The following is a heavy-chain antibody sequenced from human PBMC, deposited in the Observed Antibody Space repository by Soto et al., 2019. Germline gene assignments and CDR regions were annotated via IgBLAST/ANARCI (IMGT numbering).Heavy chain of an antibody. J-gene: IGHJ4*02. CDR3: AKVGFHDSLFRY. CDR1: GFTFTNYA. D-gene: IGHD3-22*01. V-gene: IGHV3-23*01. Sequence: EVHLLESGGGLVQPGGSLRLSCAASGFTFTNYAMSWVRQAPGKGLEWVSAISGSGDNTYYADSVKGRFTISSDISKNTLYLQMNSLRAEDTAVYYCAKVGFHDSLFRYWGQGTLVTVSS. CDR2: ISGSGDNT.